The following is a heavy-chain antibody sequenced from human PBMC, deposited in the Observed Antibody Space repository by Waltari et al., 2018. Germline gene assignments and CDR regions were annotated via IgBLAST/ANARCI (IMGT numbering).Heavy chain of an antibody. J-gene: IGHJ4*02. CDR3: VRGTLKPQHLIV. D-gene: IGHD3-16*02. V-gene: IGHV6-1*01. Sequence: QEELQQSGRGLVKPSETLSVTCVLSGDSVSRNDVARHWSRPSPLRGFEWLGRAFFGSKWYYDYAVAVKGRIDMNVDTSKNHFSLQLTSATPEDTAVYYCVRGTLKPQHLIVWGQGTPVTVSS. CDR1: GDSVSRNDVA. CDR2: AFFGSKWYY.